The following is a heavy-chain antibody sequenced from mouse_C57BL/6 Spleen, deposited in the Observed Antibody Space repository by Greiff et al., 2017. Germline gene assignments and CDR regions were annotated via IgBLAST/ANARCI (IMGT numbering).Heavy chain of an antibody. Sequence: EVQLVESGGGLVQPKGSLKLSCAASGFTFNTYAMHWVRQAPGQGLEWVARIRRKSSYYATYYADSVKDRFTISRDDSQSMLYVQINNLTAEEKVRYYCVGERAVDCYYRGNFDVWGTGTTVTVSS. J-gene: IGHJ1*03. CDR2: IRRKSSYYAT. CDR1: GFTFNTYA. CDR3: VGERAVDCYYRGNFDV. D-gene: IGHD2-3*01. V-gene: IGHV10-3*01.